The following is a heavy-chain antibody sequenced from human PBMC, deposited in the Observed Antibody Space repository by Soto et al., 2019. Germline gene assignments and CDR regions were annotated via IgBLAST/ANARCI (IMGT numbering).Heavy chain of an antibody. CDR2: IYPGDSDT. V-gene: IGHV5-51*01. CDR1: GYSSTSYW. Sequence: GESLKISCKGSGYSSTSYWIGWVRQMPGKGLEWMGIIYPGDSDTRYSPSFQGQVTISADKSISTTYLQWSSLKATDTAIYYCAIRIFCSGGSCLSPLPAYYYYYGMDVWGQGTTVTVSS. CDR3: AIRIFCSGGSCLSPLPAYYYYYGMDV. J-gene: IGHJ6*02. D-gene: IGHD2-15*01.